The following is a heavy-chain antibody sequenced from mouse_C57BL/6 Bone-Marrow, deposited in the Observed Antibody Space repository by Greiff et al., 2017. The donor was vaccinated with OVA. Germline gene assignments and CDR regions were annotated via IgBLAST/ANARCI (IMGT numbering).Heavy chain of an antibody. J-gene: IGHJ1*03. CDR1: GFTFSDYS. CDR2: ISNGGGST. Sequence: EVMLVESGGGLVQPGGSLKLSCAASGFTFSDYSMYWVRQTPEKRLEWVAYISNGGGSTYYPDTVKGRFTISRDNAKNTLYLQMSRLKSEDTALYYCARPWYFDVWGTGTTVTVSS. CDR3: ARPWYFDV. V-gene: IGHV5-12*01.